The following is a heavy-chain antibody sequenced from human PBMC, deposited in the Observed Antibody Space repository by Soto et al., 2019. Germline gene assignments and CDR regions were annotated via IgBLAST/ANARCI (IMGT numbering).Heavy chain of an antibody. D-gene: IGHD1-7*01. CDR1: GINFSRSG. Sequence: QVRLVESGGGVVQPGRSLRLSYAASGINFSRSGMHWVRQAPGKGLEWVAIIWYDGSKEYYADSVKGQFTISRDNSRNTVYLQMNSLRAEDTAVYYCARDAGTTRMDVWGQGTTVTVSS. V-gene: IGHV3-33*01. CDR3: ARDAGTTRMDV. J-gene: IGHJ6*02. CDR2: IWYDGSKE.